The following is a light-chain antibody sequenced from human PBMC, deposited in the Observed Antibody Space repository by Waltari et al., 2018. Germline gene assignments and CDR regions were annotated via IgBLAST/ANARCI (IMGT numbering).Light chain of an antibody. Sequence: SSELTQDPAVSVAMGQTVTITCQGNGIRSSYASWYQQRPGQAPLLIMYDKNNRPSGVPDRFSCSNSDNTASLTITGAQAEDEASYYCHSRDASGVGGSFGGGTKLTVL. J-gene: IGLJ2*01. CDR2: DKN. CDR1: GIRSSY. CDR3: HSRDASGVGGS. V-gene: IGLV3-19*01.